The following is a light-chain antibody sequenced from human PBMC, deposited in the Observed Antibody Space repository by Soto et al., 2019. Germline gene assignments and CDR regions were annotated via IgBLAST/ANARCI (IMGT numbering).Light chain of an antibody. CDR3: QQLFMYPPT. CDR2: GAS. CDR1: QSISGN. J-gene: IGKJ3*01. V-gene: IGKV3-15*01. Sequence: EIVMTQSPGTLSVSPVERATLSCRASQSISGNLVWYQQKPGQAPRLLIYGASTRATGIPARFSGSGSGTEFTLTISSLQSEDLATYYCQQLFMYPPTFGPGTKVDIK.